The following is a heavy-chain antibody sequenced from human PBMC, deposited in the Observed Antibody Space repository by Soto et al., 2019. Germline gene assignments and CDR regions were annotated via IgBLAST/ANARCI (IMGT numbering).Heavy chain of an antibody. D-gene: IGHD3-22*01. CDR1: GFTFSNFA. V-gene: IGHV3-23*01. CDR3: AKDGYYDRRGYHDFDY. CDR2: LSASGDST. Sequence: PGGSLRLSCVVSGFTFSNFAMSWVRHVPGKGLQWVAGLSASGDSTYHADSVKGRFTISRDNSKNTLFLQMHSLRGDDTALYYCAKDGYYDRRGYHDFDYWGRGTLVTVSS. J-gene: IGHJ4*02.